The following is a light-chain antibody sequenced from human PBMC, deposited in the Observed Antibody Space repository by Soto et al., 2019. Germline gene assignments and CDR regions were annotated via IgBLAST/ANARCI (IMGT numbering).Light chain of an antibody. V-gene: IGKV3-20*01. CDR3: QQYGRSSYS. CDR1: QSVSSYY. Sequence: EIVLTQSPGTLSLSTGERDTLSSRASQSVSSYYLAWHQQKAGQASRPLLYGASSRATGIPDRFSGSGSGRDFTLTISTLEPEEFAVYYCQQYGRSSYSFGQGTKREIK. J-gene: IGKJ2*01. CDR2: GAS.